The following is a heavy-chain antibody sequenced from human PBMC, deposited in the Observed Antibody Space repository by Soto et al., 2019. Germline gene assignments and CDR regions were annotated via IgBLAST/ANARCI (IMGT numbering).Heavy chain of an antibody. CDR3: ARDTAAGTYYYYYGMDV. CDR1: GFAFSSYA. V-gene: IGHV3-30*04. J-gene: IGHJ6*02. CDR2: ISYDGRNN. Sequence: PGGSLRLSFAASGFAFSSYAIHGCPQSPGKGLEGVEVISYDGRNNYYADYVKGRLTISRDNSKNTLYLQMNSLRAEDTAVYYCARDTAAGTYYYYYGMDVWGQGTTVTVSS. D-gene: IGHD6-13*01.